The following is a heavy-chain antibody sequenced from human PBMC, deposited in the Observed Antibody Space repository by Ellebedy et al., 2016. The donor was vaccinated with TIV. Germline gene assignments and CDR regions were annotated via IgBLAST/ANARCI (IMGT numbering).Heavy chain of an antibody. D-gene: IGHD3-22*01. CDR2: INHSGST. CDR3: ARQQKGYYDSSGNLPWFDP. CDR1: GGSFSGYY. Sequence: MPSETLSLTCAVYGGSFSGYYWSWIRQPPGKGLEWIGEINHSGSTNYNPSLKSRVTMSVDTSKNQFSLKLSSVTAADTAVYYCARQQKGYYDSSGNLPWFDPWGQGTLVTVSS. J-gene: IGHJ5*02. V-gene: IGHV4-34*01.